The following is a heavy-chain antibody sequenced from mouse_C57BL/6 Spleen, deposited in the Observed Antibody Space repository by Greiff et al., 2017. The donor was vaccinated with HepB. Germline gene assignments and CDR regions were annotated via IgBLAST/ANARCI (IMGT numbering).Heavy chain of an antibody. CDR3: ARGLRPYYFDY. CDR2: ISSGSSTI. D-gene: IGHD2-2*01. J-gene: IGHJ2*01. V-gene: IGHV5-17*01. Sequence: DVKLVESGGGLVKPGGSLKLSCAASGFTFSDYGMHWVRQAPEKGLEWVAYISSGSSTIYYADTVKGRFTISRDNAKNTLFLQMTSLRSEDTAMYYCARGLRPYYFDYWGQGTTLTVSS. CDR1: GFTFSDYG.